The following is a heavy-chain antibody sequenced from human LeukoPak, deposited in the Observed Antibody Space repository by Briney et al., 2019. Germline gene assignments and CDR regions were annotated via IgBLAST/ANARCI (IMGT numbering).Heavy chain of an antibody. CDR3: AKAGVDTAMALDY. J-gene: IGHJ4*02. CDR1: GFTFSSYG. D-gene: IGHD5-18*01. Sequence: GGSLRLSCAASGFTFSSYGMHWVRQAPGKGLEWVAVISYDGSNKYYADSVKGRFTISRDNSKNTLYLQMNSLRAEDTAVYYCAKAGVDTAMALDYWGQGTLVTVTS. V-gene: IGHV3-30*18. CDR2: ISYDGSNK.